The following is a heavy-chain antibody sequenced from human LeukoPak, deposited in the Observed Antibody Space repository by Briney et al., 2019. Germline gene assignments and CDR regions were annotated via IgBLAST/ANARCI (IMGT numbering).Heavy chain of an antibody. V-gene: IGHV1-69*06. CDR2: IIPIFGTA. CDR1: GGTSSNYA. Sequence: ASVKVSCKASGGTSSNYAINRVRQAPGQGLEWMGRIIPIFGTANYAQKFQGRVTMTADKSTRTAYMDLSSLRSEDTAIYYCARDLDYWGQGTLVTVSS. J-gene: IGHJ4*02. CDR3: ARDLDY.